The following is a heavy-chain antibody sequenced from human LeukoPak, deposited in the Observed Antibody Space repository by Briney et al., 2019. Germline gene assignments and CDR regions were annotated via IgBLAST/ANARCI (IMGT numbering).Heavy chain of an antibody. D-gene: IGHD6-13*01. J-gene: IGHJ5*02. CDR2: ISDGTTFSDGGTT. V-gene: IGHV3-NL1*01. Sequence: GGSLRLSCAASGFTVSSNYMGWVRQAPGKGLEWVSVISDGTTFSDGGTTYYTDSVKGRFTISRDNSRNTLYLQMHSLRAEDTAVYYCARSIAAAANWFDPWGQGTLVTVSS. CDR1: GFTVSSNY. CDR3: ARSIAAAANWFDP.